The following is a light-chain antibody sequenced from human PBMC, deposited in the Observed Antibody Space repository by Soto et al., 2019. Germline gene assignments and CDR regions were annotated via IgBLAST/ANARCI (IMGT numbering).Light chain of an antibody. V-gene: IGKV3D-20*02. CDR3: QQCSTWPPIT. CDR2: GAS. CDR1: QGVRSSY. J-gene: IGKJ5*01. Sequence: ESVVTRSPGTLSLSPGERATLSCRASQGVRSSYLAWYQPKPGQAPRLLIYGASSRATGIPDRFSGSGSGTDFTLTISSLEPEDFATYYCQQCSTWPPITFAQGTRREIK.